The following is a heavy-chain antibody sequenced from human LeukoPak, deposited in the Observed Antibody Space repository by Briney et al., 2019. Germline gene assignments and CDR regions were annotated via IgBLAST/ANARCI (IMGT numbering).Heavy chain of an antibody. CDR2: IYSSGST. CDR3: ASGGYCSSTGCYPNWFDP. Sequence: SETLSLTCTVSGDSLSTYYWSWIRQPPGKGLEWIGYIYSSGSTNHNPSLKSRVTISVDTSKNQFSLKLRSVSAADTAVYYCASGGYCSSTGCYPNWFDPWGQGTLVTVSS. V-gene: IGHV4-59*01. J-gene: IGHJ5*02. CDR1: GDSLSTYY. D-gene: IGHD2-2*01.